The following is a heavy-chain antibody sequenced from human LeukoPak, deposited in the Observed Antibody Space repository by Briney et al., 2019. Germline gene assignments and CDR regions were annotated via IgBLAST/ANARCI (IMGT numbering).Heavy chain of an antibody. Sequence: MPSETLSLTCYVSGGSISSEDHFWGWIRQPPGRRLEWIGSVSYLGRTYDNPSLRSRVTTSADTSRNLFSLKLNSVTAADTAVSYCARLVGFSSSVLVWGQGTLVAVSS. CDR1: GGSISSEDHF. V-gene: IGHV4-39*01. J-gene: IGHJ4*02. CDR2: VSYLGRT. CDR3: ARLVGFSSSVLV. D-gene: IGHD6-6*01.